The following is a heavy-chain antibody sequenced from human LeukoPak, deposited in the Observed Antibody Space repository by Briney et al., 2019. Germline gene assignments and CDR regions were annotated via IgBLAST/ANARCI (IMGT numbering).Heavy chain of an antibody. J-gene: IGHJ4*02. CDR1: GGSICSYY. CDR3: ARTRGGYGDYTFDS. V-gene: IGHV4-4*07. D-gene: IGHD4-17*01. Sequence: PSETLSLTCTVSGGSICSYYWSWIRQPAGKGLEWIGRIYTSGSTNYNPSLKSRVTMSVDTSKNQFSLKLNSVAAADTAVYYCARTRGGYGDYTFDSWGQGTLVTVSS. CDR2: IYTSGST.